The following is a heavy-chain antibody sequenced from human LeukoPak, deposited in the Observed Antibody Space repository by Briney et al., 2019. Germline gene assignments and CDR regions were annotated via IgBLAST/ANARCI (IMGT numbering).Heavy chain of an antibody. CDR1: GFTFSSYW. J-gene: IGHJ6*03. D-gene: IGHD3-3*01. V-gene: IGHV3-7*01. CDR3: ARKNYDFWSGWDYYHYYMDV. CDR2: IKQDGSEK. Sequence: PGGSLRLSCAASGFTFSSYWMSGVRQAPGKGLEWVANIKQDGSEKYYVDSVKGRFTISRDNAKNSLYLQMNSLRAEDTAVYYCARKNYDFWSGWDYYHYYMDVWGKGTTVTVSS.